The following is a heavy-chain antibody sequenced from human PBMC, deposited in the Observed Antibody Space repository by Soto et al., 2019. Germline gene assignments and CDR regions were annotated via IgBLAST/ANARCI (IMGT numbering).Heavy chain of an antibody. J-gene: IGHJ4*02. V-gene: IGHV1-2*02. CDR1: GYSFTKYH. CDR2: INPGSGVT. Sequence: ASVKVSCKASGYSFTKYHMHWVRQAPGQGLEWMGWINPGSGVTNQAQKFQGRVTMTRDTSITTTYMELNSLTSDDAAVYYCARVAGHKNARFDTWGQGALVTVSS. D-gene: IGHD1-1*01. CDR3: ARVAGHKNARFDT.